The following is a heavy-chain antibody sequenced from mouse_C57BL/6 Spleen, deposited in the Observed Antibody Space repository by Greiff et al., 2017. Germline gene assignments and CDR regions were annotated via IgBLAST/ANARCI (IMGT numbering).Heavy chain of an antibody. D-gene: IGHD3-2*02. Sequence: QVQLQQPGAELVRPGASVKLSCTASGYTFTSYWMHWVKQRPRQGLEWIGNIDPSDSDTHYNQKFKGKATLTVDKSSSTAYMQLSSLTSEASAVYYCARGCSGYSECVAMGGWGEGASVPGS. CDR1: GYTFTSYW. J-gene: IGHJ4*01. V-gene: IGHV1-52*01. CDR3: ARGCSGYSECVAMGG. CDR2: IDPSDSDT.